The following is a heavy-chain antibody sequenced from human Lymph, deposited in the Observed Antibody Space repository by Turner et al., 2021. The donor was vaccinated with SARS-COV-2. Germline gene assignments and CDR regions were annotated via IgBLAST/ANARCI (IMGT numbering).Heavy chain of an antibody. CDR2: IHPKSGGK. CDR1: GYTLTGYY. Sequence: QVQLVQSGAEVKKPGASVKVSCKASGYTLTGYYMHWVRQAPGQGLEWMGWIHPKSGGKNYAQKFQGRVTMTSDTSISTAYMDLSRLRSDDTAMYYCARSRDLQSMVRGVDPFDYWGQGTLVTVSS. V-gene: IGHV1-2*02. D-gene: IGHD3-10*01. J-gene: IGHJ4*02. CDR3: ARSRDLQSMVRGVDPFDY.